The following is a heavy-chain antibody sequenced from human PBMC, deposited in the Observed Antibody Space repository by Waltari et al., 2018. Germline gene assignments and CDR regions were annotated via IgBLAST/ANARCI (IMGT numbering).Heavy chain of an antibody. D-gene: IGHD3-22*01. J-gene: IGHJ4*02. CDR3: ARDFGGIVVALMGYYFDY. Sequence: QLQLQESGPGLVKPSETLSLTCTVSGGSISSSSYYWGWIRQPPGKGLEWIGSIYYSGRTYYDPSLKSRVTISVDTSKNQFSLKLSSVTAADTAVYYCARDFGGIVVALMGYYFDYWGQGTLVTVSS. V-gene: IGHV4-39*07. CDR1: GGSISSSSYY. CDR2: IYYSGRT.